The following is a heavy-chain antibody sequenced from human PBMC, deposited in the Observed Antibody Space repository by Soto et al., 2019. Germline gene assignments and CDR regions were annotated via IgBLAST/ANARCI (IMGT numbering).Heavy chain of an antibody. CDR2: IYYSGST. Sequence: SETLSLTCTVSGGSISSYYWSWIRQPPGKGLEWIGYIYYSGSTNYNPSLKSRVTISVDTSKNQFSLKLSSVTAADTAVYYCARLDRYSYGHDYWGQGTLVTVSS. J-gene: IGHJ4*02. V-gene: IGHV4-59*01. D-gene: IGHD5-18*01. CDR1: GGSISSYY. CDR3: ARLDRYSYGHDY.